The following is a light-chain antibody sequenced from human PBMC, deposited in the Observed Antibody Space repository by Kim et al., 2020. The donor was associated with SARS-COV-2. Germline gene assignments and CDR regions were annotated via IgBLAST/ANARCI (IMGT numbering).Light chain of an antibody. V-gene: IGKV1-17*03. J-gene: IGKJ5*01. CDR2: ASS. CDR1: QDISNY. Sequence: DIQMTQSPSAMTASVGDRVTITCREGQDISNYLAWFQQKPGKVPTRLIYASSSLQSGVPSRFSGSGSGTEFTLTISSLQPEDFATSYCLQHNSYPVTFGQGTRLEIK. CDR3: LQHNSYPVT.